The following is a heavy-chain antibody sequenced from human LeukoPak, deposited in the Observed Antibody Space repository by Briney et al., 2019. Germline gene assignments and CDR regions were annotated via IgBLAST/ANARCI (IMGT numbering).Heavy chain of an antibody. Sequence: PGRSLSLSCTASGFTFGDYAMSWVRQAPRKGLEWVGCIRSKAYGGIPEYAASVKGRFTISRDDSKSIAYLQMNSLKTEDTAVYYCASDIVVVPAALGAFDIWGQGTMVTVSS. J-gene: IGHJ3*02. V-gene: IGHV3-49*04. D-gene: IGHD2-2*01. CDR2: IRSKAYGGIP. CDR1: GFTFGDYA. CDR3: ASDIVVVPAALGAFDI.